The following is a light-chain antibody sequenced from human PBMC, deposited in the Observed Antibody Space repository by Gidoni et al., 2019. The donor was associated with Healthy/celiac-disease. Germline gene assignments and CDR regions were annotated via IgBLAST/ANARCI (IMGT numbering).Light chain of an antibody. CDR3: QVWDSSSDHYV. Sequence: SYVLTQPPSGSVAPGQTARITCGGNNIGSKSVHWYQQKPGQAPVLVVYDDRDRPAGIPERFSGSTSGNTATLTISRVEAGDEADYYCQVWDSSSDHYVFGTGTKVTV. CDR2: DDR. J-gene: IGLJ1*01. V-gene: IGLV3-21*02. CDR1: NIGSKS.